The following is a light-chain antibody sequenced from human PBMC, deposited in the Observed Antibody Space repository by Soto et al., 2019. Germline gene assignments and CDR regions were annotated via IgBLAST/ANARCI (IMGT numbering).Light chain of an antibody. CDR2: AAS. Sequence: DIQMTQSPSSLSASVGDRVTITCRASQSISSYLNWYQQKPGKAPKLLIYAASSLQSGVPSRFCGSGSGTDFTLTISSLQPDDFATYYCQHYNSYSEAFGQGTKVDIK. CDR3: QHYNSYSEA. CDR1: QSISSY. J-gene: IGKJ1*01. V-gene: IGKV1-39*01.